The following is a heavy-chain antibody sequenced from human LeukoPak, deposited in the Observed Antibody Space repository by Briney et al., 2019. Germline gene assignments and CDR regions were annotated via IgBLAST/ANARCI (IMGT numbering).Heavy chain of an antibody. D-gene: IGHD3-3*01. Sequence: PGGSLRLSCAASGFIFNDFYMSWIRQAPGKGLEWLCFISGSGTSVYFANSVKGRFTISRDNVKNSVFLQMSSLRVEDTAVYYCARSEWPYTEIGSWGLGTLVTVSS. CDR3: ARSEWPYTEIGS. CDR2: ISGSGTSV. CDR1: GFIFNDFY. V-gene: IGHV3-11*01. J-gene: IGHJ4*02.